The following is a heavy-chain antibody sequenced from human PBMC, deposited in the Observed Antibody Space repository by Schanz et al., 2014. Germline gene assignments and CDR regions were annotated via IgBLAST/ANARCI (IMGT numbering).Heavy chain of an antibody. D-gene: IGHD6-19*01. CDR2: ISHSGGSK. J-gene: IGHJ4*02. CDR3: AKLSSSGRLAGYFDY. V-gene: IGHV3-23*04. CDR1: GFTLSSYW. Sequence: EVKLVESGGGAVRPGGSLRLSCAASGFTLSSYWMHWVRQVPGKGLEWVSSISHSGGSKYYADSVKGRFTISRDNSENTLYLQMNSLSADDTAVFYCAKLSSSGRLAGYFDYWGQGALVTVSS.